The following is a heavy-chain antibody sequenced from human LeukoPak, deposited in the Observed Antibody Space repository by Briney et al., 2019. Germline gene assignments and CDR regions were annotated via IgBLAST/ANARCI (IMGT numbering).Heavy chain of an antibody. CDR1: VYSFTTYW. CDR2: IYPGDSDT. CDR3: ARVGSPYDRSGYYKEGFDE. D-gene: IGHD3-22*01. J-gene: IGHJ4*02. Sequence: GESLKISCKGSVYSFTTYWIAWVRQMPGKGLEWMGIIYPGDSDTRYSPSFQGQVTISADKSISTAYLQWSSLQASDTAMYYCARVGSPYDRSGYYKEGFDEWGQGTLVTVSS. V-gene: IGHV5-51*01.